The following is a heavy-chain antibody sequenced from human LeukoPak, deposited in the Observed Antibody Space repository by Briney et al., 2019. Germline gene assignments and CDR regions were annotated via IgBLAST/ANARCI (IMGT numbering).Heavy chain of an antibody. CDR1: GFTFSNYA. Sequence: GGSLRLSCEASGFTFSNYAMSWVRQAPGKGLEWVAGISGTGGSTHYADSVKGRFTISRDNSKNTVYLQMRNLSVEHTAVYYCAKVVAGNIDYYFDYWGQGILVAVSS. V-gene: IGHV3-23*01. D-gene: IGHD2/OR15-2a*01. J-gene: IGHJ4*02. CDR2: ISGTGGST. CDR3: AKVVAGNIDYYFDY.